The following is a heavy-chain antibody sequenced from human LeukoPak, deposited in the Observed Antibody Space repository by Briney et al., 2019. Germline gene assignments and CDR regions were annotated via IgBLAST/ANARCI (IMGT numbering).Heavy chain of an antibody. D-gene: IGHD2-15*01. Sequence: PGGSLRLSCAASGFTISANYMSWVRQSPGKGLEWVSLIYSGGTTDYADSVKGRFTISKDNSKNTVFLQMNSLTAEDTALYYCASLYCSRGSCAFDVWGQGTLATVSS. V-gene: IGHV3-66*01. CDR2: IYSGGTT. CDR3: ASLYCSRGSCAFDV. J-gene: IGHJ5*02. CDR1: GFTISANY.